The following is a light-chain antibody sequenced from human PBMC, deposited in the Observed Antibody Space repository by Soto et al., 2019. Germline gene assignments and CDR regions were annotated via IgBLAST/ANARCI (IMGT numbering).Light chain of an antibody. CDR1: SSDVGGYNY. CDR3: SSYTSSSTLYV. J-gene: IGLJ1*01. Sequence: QSVLTQPASVSGSPGQSITIFCTGPSSDVGGYNYVSWYQQHPGKAPKLMIYDVSNRPSGVSNRFSGSKSGNTASLTISGLQAEDAADYYCSSYTSSSTLYVFATGTKVTVL. V-gene: IGLV2-14*01. CDR2: DVS.